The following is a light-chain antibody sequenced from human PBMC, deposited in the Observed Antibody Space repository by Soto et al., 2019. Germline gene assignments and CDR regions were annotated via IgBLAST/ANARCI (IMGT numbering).Light chain of an antibody. V-gene: IGKV3-15*01. CDR1: QNLNRN. CDR2: GAS. J-gene: IGKJ4*01. CDR3: QQYKDWPLT. Sequence: EIVMTQSPATLSVSPGERATLSCRASQNLNRNLAWHQQKPGQAPRVLIYGASTRATGVTARFSGSGSGTEFTPTISSLQSEDFAVYYCQQYKDWPLTFGGGTKVDIK.